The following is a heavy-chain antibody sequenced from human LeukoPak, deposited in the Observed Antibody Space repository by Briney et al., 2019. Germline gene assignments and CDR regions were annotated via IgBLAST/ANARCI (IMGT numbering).Heavy chain of an antibody. J-gene: IGHJ4*02. V-gene: IGHV4-61*08. CDR3: ARSQSQSGTYRYYFHY. Sequence: SETLSLTCSVSGVSVGSAGYYWPWIRQPPGKGLEWIGHTYYSGNTNYNPFLKSRVTMSLDPSNNWFSLKLSSVTAADTAVYYCARSQSQSGTYRYYFHYWGQGTLVTVSS. D-gene: IGHD1-26*01. CDR1: GVSVGSAGYY. CDR2: TYYSGNT.